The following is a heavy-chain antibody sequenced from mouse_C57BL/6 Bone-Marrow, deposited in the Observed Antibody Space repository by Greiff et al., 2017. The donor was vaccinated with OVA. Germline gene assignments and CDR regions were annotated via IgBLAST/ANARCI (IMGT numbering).Heavy chain of an antibody. V-gene: IGHV1-78*01. J-gene: IGHJ1*03. D-gene: IGHD2-2*01. CDR1: GYTFTDYS. CDR2: IYPRDGST. Sequence: VQLQQSDAELVKPGASVKISCKASGYTFTDYSIHWMKQRPEQGLEWIGYIYPRDGSTKYNEKFKGKATLTADKSSSTAYMQLNSLTSEDSAVYVCARERARWLPGYFDVWGTGTTVTVSS. CDR3: ARERARWLPGYFDV.